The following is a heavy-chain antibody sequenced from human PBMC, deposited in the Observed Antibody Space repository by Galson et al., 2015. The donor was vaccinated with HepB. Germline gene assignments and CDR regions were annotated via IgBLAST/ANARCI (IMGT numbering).Heavy chain of an antibody. J-gene: IGHJ4*02. D-gene: IGHD4-17*01. V-gene: IGHV2-5*02. CDR3: AHAHLYGDYVPFDY. CDR1: GFSLTTTGAA. CDR2: IYWDDDK. Sequence: PALVKPTQTLTLTCTFSGFSLTTTGAAVAWIRQPPGKALQWLALIYWDDDKRYSPSLKTRLTISKDTSKKQVVLTMTNIDPVDTATYYCAHAHLYGDYVPFDYWGQGAQVTVSS.